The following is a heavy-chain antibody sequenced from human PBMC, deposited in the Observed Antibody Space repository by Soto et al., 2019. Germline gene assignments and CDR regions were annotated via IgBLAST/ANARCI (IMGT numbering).Heavy chain of an antibody. V-gene: IGHV4-30-4*01. D-gene: IGHD5-18*01. CDR1: GGSISSGDYY. Sequence: PSETLSLTCTVSGGSISSGDYYWSWIRQPPGKGLEWIGYIYYSGTTYYNPSLKSRVTISVDTSKNQFSLKVNSVTAADTAVYYCARALIQLWPHYYYGMDVWGQGTTGTVS. CDR2: IYYSGTT. CDR3: ARALIQLWPHYYYGMDV. J-gene: IGHJ6*02.